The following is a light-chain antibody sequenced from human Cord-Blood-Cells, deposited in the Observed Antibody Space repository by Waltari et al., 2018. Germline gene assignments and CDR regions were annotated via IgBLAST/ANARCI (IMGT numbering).Light chain of an antibody. Sequence: QSALTQPASVSGSPGQSITISCTGTSSDVGGSNYVSWYQQHPGKAPKLMIYDVSNPPSGVSSRFSGSKSGNTASLTISGLQAEDEADYYCSAYTSSSTVVFGGGTKLTVL. J-gene: IGLJ2*01. CDR2: DVS. V-gene: IGLV2-14*01. CDR1: SSDVGGSNY. CDR3: SAYTSSSTVV.